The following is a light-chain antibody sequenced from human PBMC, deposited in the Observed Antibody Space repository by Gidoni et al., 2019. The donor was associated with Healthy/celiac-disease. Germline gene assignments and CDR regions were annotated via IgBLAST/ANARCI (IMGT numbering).Light chain of an antibody. J-gene: IGKJ2*04. CDR3: QQYNSYSMCS. CDR2: KAS. V-gene: IGKV1-5*03. Sequence: DIQMTQSPSTLSASEGDRVTITCRASQSISSWLAWYQQKPGKAPKLLIYKASSLESGVPSRFSGSGSGTEFTLTISSLQPDDFATYYCQQYNSYSMCSFGQGTKLEIK. CDR1: QSISSW.